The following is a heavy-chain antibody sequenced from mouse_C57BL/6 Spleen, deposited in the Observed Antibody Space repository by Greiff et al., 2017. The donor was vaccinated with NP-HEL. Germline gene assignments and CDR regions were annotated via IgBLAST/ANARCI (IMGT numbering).Heavy chain of an antibody. CDR3: ARRGLDWYFDV. CDR2: ISNLAYSI. Sequence: EVQGVESGGGLVQPGGSLKLSCAASGFTFSDYGMAWVRQAPRKGPEWVAFISNLAYSIYYADTVTGRFTISRENAKNTLYLEMSSLRSEDTAMYYCARRGLDWYFDVWGTGTTVTVSS. V-gene: IGHV5-15*04. D-gene: IGHD3-3*01. CDR1: GFTFSDYG. J-gene: IGHJ1*03.